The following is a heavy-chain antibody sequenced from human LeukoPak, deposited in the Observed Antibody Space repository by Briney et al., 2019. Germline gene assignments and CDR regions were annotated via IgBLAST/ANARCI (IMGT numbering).Heavy chain of an antibody. Sequence: GGSLRLSCAASGFTFSSSAMTWVRQAPGKGLEWVSSLTGGSDNSEHADSVKGRFTISRDNSKNTLYLQMNSLRAEDTAVYYCARVSSQDAFDIWGQGTMVTVSS. V-gene: IGHV3-23*01. CDR3: ARVSSQDAFDI. D-gene: IGHD2-2*01. CDR1: GFTFSSSA. CDR2: LTGGSDNS. J-gene: IGHJ3*02.